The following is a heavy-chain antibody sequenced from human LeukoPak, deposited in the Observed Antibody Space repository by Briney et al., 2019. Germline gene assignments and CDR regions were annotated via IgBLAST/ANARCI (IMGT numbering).Heavy chain of an antibody. CDR2: IYENGGTT. V-gene: IGHV3-23*01. CDR1: GFTFRSHA. J-gene: IGHJ4*02. CDR3: AKDFRIGYSAHFDY. Sequence: GSLRLSCVGSGFTFRSHAMSWVRQAPEKGLEFVSGIYENGGTTYYADSVKGRFSISRDNSKNTLYLQMDSLRGEDTAVYYCAKDFRIGYSAHFDYWGQGALVTVSP. D-gene: IGHD2-21*01.